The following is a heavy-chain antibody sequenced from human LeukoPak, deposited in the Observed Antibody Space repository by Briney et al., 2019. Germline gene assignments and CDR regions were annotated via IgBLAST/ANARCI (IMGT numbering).Heavy chain of an antibody. J-gene: IGHJ6*03. D-gene: IGHD2-2*01. CDR2: MNPNSGNT. Sequence: ASVKVSCKASGYTFTSYDINWVRQATGQGLEWMGWMNPNSGNTGYAQKSQGRVTMTRNTSISTAYMELSSLRSEDTAVYYCARADNVVVPAANGPYYYYYYMDVWGKGTTVTVS. V-gene: IGHV1-8*01. CDR3: ARADNVVVPAANGPYYYYYYMDV. CDR1: GYTFTSYD.